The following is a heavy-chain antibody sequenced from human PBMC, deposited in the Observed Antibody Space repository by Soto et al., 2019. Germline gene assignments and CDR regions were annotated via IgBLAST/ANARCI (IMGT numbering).Heavy chain of an antibody. CDR1: GFTFSTYG. Sequence: QVQLVESGGGVVQPGRSLRLSCAASGFTFSTYGMHWARQAPGEGLEWVAVISYDGINKYYVDSVKGRFTISRDNSKNPLYLHMNSLRGEDTAVYYCARDQTSGSGSYWDYWGQGTLVTVSS. J-gene: IGHJ4*02. D-gene: IGHD3-10*01. CDR2: ISYDGINK. V-gene: IGHV3-30*03. CDR3: ARDQTSGSGSYWDY.